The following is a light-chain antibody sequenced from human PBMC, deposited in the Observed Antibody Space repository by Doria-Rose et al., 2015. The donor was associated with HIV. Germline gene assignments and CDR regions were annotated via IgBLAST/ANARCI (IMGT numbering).Light chain of an antibody. CDR2: DGS. CDR3: HQYGTSWT. CDR1: QSFSGTY. J-gene: IGKJ1*01. Sequence: TQSPGTLSLSPGERATLSCRASQSFSGTYLAWYQQKPGQAPSLLIYDGSTRATGIPDRFSASGSGTDFTLTTNRLEPEDFALYYCHQYGTSWTFGQGTKVEI. V-gene: IGKV3-20*01.